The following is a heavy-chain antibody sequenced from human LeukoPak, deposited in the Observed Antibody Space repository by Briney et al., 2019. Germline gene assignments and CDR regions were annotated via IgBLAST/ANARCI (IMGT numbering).Heavy chain of an antibody. CDR3: ARPLDTAMVADAFDI. V-gene: IGHV3-74*01. CDR1: GFTFSSYW. Sequence: GGSLRLSCAASGFTFSSYWMHWVRQAPGKGLVWVSRINSDGSSTSYADSVEGRFTISRDNAKNSLYLQMNSLRAEDTAVYYCARPLDTAMVADAFDIWGRGTMVIVSS. J-gene: IGHJ3*02. D-gene: IGHD5-18*01. CDR2: INSDGSST.